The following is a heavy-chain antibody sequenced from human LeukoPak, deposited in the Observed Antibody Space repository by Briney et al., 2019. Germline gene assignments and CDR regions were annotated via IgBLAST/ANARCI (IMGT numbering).Heavy chain of an antibody. V-gene: IGHV3-23*01. Sequence: GGSLRLSCAASGFSFTSYAMTWVRQAPGKGLEWVSAISGSGGSTYYADSVKGRFTISRDNSKNTLYLQMNSLRAEDTAVYYCAKDGSSGYFPDAFDIWGQGTMVTVSS. CDR2: ISGSGGST. D-gene: IGHD3-22*01. CDR3: AKDGSSGYFPDAFDI. J-gene: IGHJ3*02. CDR1: GFSFTSYA.